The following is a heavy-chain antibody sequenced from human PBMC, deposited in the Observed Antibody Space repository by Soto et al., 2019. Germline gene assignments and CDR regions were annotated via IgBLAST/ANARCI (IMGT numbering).Heavy chain of an antibody. V-gene: IGHV3-23*01. CDR1: GFNIGSYG. D-gene: IGHD3-9*01. Sequence: DVQLLESGGGLVQPGGSLRLACAASGFNIGSYGMTWVRQAPGKGLEWVSTIRGSDGSTAHADSVKGRFTISRDISKNTLYLQMTRLRAEDTAVYYCATDVNYDMLAGYYYYWRQGTMVTVSS. CDR2: IRGSDGST. J-gene: IGHJ4*02. CDR3: ATDVNYDMLAGYYYY.